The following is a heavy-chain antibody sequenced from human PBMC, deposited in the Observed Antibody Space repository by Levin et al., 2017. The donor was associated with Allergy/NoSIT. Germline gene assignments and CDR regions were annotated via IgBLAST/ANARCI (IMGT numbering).Heavy chain of an antibody. J-gene: IGHJ6*03. CDR1: GFAFRNHA. CDR3: AKNGYCTGGICNIDYYYMDV. D-gene: IGHD2-8*02. CDR2: ISGGGGTT. Sequence: PGGSLRLSCAASGFAFRNHAMTWVRQAPGMGPEWVSTISGGGGTTHYADSVRGRFTISRDNSKNTLYLQVNSLRAEDTAVYYCAKNGYCTGGICNIDYYYMDVWGKGTTVTVSS. V-gene: IGHV3-23*01.